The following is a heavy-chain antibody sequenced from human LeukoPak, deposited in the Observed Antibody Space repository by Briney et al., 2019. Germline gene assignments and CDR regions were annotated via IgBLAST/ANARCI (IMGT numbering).Heavy chain of an antibody. J-gene: IGHJ4*02. Sequence: GASVKVSCKASGYTFTSYGISWVRQAPGQGLEWMGWISAYNGNTNYAQKLQGRVTMTTDTSTTTPYMELRSLRSDDTAVYYCARGAVYYDSSGYSGDYWGQGTLVTVSS. D-gene: IGHD3-22*01. V-gene: IGHV1-18*01. CDR1: GYTFTSYG. CDR2: ISAYNGNT. CDR3: ARGAVYYDSSGYSGDY.